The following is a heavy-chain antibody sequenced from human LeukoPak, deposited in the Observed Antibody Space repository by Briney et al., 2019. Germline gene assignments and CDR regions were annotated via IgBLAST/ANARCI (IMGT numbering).Heavy chain of an antibody. D-gene: IGHD1-26*01. CDR1: GFTFSDYY. CDR2: IISSSSYT. Sequence: PGGSLRLSCAASGFTFSDYYMNWIRQAPGKGLEWVSYIISSSSYTNYADSVKGRFTISRDNAKNSLYLQMNSLRAEDTAVYYCARDVKTTTGAFDIWGQGTKVTVSS. CDR3: ARDVKTTTGAFDI. V-gene: IGHV3-11*06. J-gene: IGHJ3*02.